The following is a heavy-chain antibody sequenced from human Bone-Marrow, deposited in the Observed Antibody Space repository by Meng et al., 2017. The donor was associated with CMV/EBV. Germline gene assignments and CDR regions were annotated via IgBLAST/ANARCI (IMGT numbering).Heavy chain of an antibody. CDR3: ARGKYSSSWYGMDV. CDR1: GFTVSSNY. V-gene: IGHV3-53*01. Sequence: GESLKISCSASGFTVSSNYMSWVRQAPGKGLEWVSVIYSGGSTYYADSVKGRFTISRDNSKNTLYLQMKSLRAEDTAVYYCARGKYSSSWYGMDVWGQGTTVTVSS. J-gene: IGHJ6*02. D-gene: IGHD6-13*01. CDR2: IYSGGST.